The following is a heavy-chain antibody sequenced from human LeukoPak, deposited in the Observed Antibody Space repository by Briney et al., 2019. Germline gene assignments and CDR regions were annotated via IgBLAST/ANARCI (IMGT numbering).Heavy chain of an antibody. V-gene: IGHV3-23*01. CDR1: GFTFSNYA. CDR2: ISGSGGNT. D-gene: IGHD6-19*01. CDR3: VSSSSGWYKFQY. J-gene: IGHJ4*02. Sequence: KAGGSPRLSCAASGFTFSNYAMSWVRQAPGKGLEWVSAISGSGGNTYYADSVKGRFTISRDNSRSTLYLQMNSLRAEDTAVYYCVSSSSGWYKFQYWGQGTLVTVSS.